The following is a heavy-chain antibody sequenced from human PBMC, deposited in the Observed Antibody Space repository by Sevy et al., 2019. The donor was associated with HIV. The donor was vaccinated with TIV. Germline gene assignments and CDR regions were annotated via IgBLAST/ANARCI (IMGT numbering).Heavy chain of an antibody. CDR2: VYYNGHT. Sequence: SETLSLTCTISGDTIVSSGHYWGWIRQTPWKGLEWIGSVYYNGHTYSNPSLKSRLTISIDTSKNQFSLNLNSVTAADTGIYFCAREAGGYDYDYGMDVWGQGTTVTVSS. V-gene: IGHV4-39*02. J-gene: IGHJ6*02. CDR3: AREAGGYDYDYGMDV. CDR1: GDTIVSSGHY. D-gene: IGHD6-13*01.